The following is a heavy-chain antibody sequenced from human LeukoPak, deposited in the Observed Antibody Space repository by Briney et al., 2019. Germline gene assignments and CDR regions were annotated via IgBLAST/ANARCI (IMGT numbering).Heavy chain of an antibody. V-gene: IGHV4-59*01. D-gene: IGHD3-22*01. CDR1: GDSISSSY. J-gene: IGHJ3*02. CDR3: VRGYFDTSGYSNPFDI. Sequence: KPSETLSLTCTVSGDSISSSYWSWIRQPPGKRLEWIGYIYYTGSTNYNPSLKSRVTISVDTSENQFSLNLNSVTAADTAVYYCVRGYFDTSGYSNPFDIWGQGTMVTVSS. CDR2: IYYTGST.